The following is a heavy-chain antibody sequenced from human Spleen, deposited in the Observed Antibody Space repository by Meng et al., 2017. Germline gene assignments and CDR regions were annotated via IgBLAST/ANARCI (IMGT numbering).Heavy chain of an antibody. D-gene: IGHD3-10*01. Sequence: GESLKISCTASGFPLSSFAMSWVRQAPGKGLEWVSTIRGSGGSTYYADSVKGRFTFSRDNSKNTLYLQMNSLRAEDTAVYYCARVGVGAFDIWGQGTMVTVSS. CDR1: GFPLSSFA. CDR3: ARVGVGAFDI. V-gene: IGHV3-23*01. CDR2: IRGSGGST. J-gene: IGHJ3*02.